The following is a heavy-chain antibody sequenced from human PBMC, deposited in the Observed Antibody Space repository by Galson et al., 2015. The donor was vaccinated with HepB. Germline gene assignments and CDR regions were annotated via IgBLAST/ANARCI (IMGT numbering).Heavy chain of an antibody. V-gene: IGHV3-48*04. D-gene: IGHD3-3*01. Sequence: SLRLSCAASTFIFSTYSMHWVRQAPGKGLEWVSYISSSSTTIYYADSVKGRFTISRDNAKNSLYLQMNSLRAADTAVYYCARMIFWSGYYNPPYFDYWGQGTLVTVSS. J-gene: IGHJ4*02. CDR1: TFIFSTYS. CDR3: ARMIFWSGYYNPPYFDY. CDR2: ISSSSTTI.